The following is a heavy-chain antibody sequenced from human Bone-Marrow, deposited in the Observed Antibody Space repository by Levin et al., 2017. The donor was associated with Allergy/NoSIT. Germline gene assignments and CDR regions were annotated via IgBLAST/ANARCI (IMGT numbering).Heavy chain of an antibody. Sequence: GGSLRLSCAASGFTFSSYEMNWVRQAPGKGLEWVSYISSSGSTIYYADSVKGRFTISRDNAKNSLYLQMNSLRAEDTAVYYCASTPPLVTMVQGVIHYYYDYYMDVWGKGTTVTVSS. D-gene: IGHD3-10*01. CDR1: GFTFSSYE. CDR3: ASTPPLVTMVQGVIHYYYDYYMDV. J-gene: IGHJ6*03. V-gene: IGHV3-48*03. CDR2: ISSSGSTI.